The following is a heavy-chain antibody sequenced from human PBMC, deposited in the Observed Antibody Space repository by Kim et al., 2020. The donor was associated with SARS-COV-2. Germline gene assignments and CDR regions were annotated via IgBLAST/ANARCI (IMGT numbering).Heavy chain of an antibody. Sequence: GESLKISCQGSGYNFRDFWIVWVRQMPGKGLEVMGIIYPGDSDTRYTPSFRGQVTISADNSISTAYVHWSSLKASDSAIYYCTRLSWGAGMIFHKEHREGRQGFDVWGQGTTVTVSS. D-gene: IGHD1-26*01. V-gene: IGHV5-51*01. CDR3: TRLSWGAGMIFHKEHREGRQGFDV. CDR2: IYPGDSDT. J-gene: IGHJ6*02. CDR1: GYNFRDFW.